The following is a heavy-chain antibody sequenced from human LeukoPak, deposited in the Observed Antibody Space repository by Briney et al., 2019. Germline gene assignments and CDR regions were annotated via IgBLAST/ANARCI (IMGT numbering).Heavy chain of an antibody. D-gene: IGHD3-9*01. Sequence: PSETLSLTCTVSGGSMSTYSWSWLRQPPGKGLEWIGYIYDRGSTNYNPSLKSRVSISIDTSKNQFSLKLSSVTAADTAVYYCARVGLLDDILTGRFDYWGQGTLVTVSS. J-gene: IGHJ4*02. CDR2: IYDRGST. V-gene: IGHV4-59*01. CDR3: ARVGLLDDILTGRFDY. CDR1: GGSMSTYS.